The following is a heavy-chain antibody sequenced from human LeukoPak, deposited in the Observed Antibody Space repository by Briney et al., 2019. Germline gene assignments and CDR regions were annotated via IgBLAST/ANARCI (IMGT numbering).Heavy chain of an antibody. CDR2: ITASGDST. J-gene: IGHJ4*02. Sequence: AGGSLRLSCAASGFTFSSYAMSWVRQAPGTGLERVSAITASGDSTYYADSVKGRFTISRDNSKNTLYLQMNSPRADDTAVYYCAKSDHGFWTGYKRWGQGTLVTVSS. CDR3: AKSDHGFWTGYKR. V-gene: IGHV3-23*01. CDR1: GFTFSSYA. D-gene: IGHD3/OR15-3a*01.